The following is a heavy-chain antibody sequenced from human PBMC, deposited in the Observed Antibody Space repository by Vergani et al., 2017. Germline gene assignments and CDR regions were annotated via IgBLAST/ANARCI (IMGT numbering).Heavy chain of an antibody. CDR1: GFTFSTYA. Sequence: EVQLVESGGVVVQPGGSLRLSCAASGFTFSTYAMTWVRQAPGKGLEWVSGISASGAPTYYADSVKGRVTISRDNSKNTLYLQMNSLRVEDTAVYYCARCYGRYDWFDYWGQRTLVTVSS. D-gene: IGHD1-20*01. J-gene: IGHJ4*01. V-gene: IGHV3-23*04. CDR3: ARCYGRYDWFDY. CDR2: ISASGAPT.